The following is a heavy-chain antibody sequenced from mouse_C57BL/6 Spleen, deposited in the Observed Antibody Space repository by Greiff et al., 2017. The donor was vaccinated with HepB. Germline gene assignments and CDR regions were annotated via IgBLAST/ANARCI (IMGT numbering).Heavy chain of an antibody. V-gene: IGHV3-6*01. CDR3: ARRVYSNYEESFYWYFDV. CDR2: ISYDGSN. CDR1: GYSITSGYY. D-gene: IGHD2-5*01. Sequence: EVQRVESGPGLVKPSQSLSLTCSVTGYSITSGYYWNWIRQFPGNKLEWMGYISYDGSNNYNPSLKNRISITRDTSKNQFFLKLNSVTTEDTATYYCARRVYSNYEESFYWYFDVWGTGTTVTVSS. J-gene: IGHJ1*03.